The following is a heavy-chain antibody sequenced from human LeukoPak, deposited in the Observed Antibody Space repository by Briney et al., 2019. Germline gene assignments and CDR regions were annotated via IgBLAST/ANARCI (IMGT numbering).Heavy chain of an antibody. Sequence: PSVKVSCKASGYTFTSYDINWVRQATGQGLEWMGWMNPNSGNTGYAQKFQGRVTMTRNTSISTAYMELSSLRSDDTAVYYCARGPHSGTSYYRYYYVDVWGKGTTVTISS. CDR3: ARGPHSGTSYYRYYYVDV. J-gene: IGHJ6*03. V-gene: IGHV1-8*01. CDR1: GYTFTSYD. CDR2: MNPNSGNT. D-gene: IGHD3-10*01.